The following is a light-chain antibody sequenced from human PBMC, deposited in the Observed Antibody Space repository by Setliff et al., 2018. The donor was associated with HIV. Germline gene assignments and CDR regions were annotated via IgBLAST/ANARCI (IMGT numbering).Light chain of an antibody. V-gene: IGLV2-14*01. CDR1: SSDVGGYNY. CDR3: SSYTNSNSYV. CDR2: EVT. Sequence: QSVLTQPASVSGSPGQSITMSCTGTSSDVGGYNYVSWYQHHPGKAPKLMIYEVTNRPSGVSSRFSGPKSGNTASLTIFGLQAEDEADYYCSSYTNSNSYVFGTGTRSPS. J-gene: IGLJ1*01.